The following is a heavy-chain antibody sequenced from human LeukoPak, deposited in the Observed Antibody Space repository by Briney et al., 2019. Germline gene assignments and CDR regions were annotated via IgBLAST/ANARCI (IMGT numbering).Heavy chain of an antibody. CDR3: AKDIAAAGTRAFDY. V-gene: IGHV3-9*01. D-gene: IGHD6-13*01. CDR2: ISWNSGSI. Sequence: GGSLRLSCAASGFTFDDYAMHWVRQAPGKGLEWVSGISWNSGSIGYADSVKGRSTISRDNAKNSLYLQMNSLRAEDTALYYCAKDIAAAGTRAFDYWGQGTLVTVSS. CDR1: GFTFDDYA. J-gene: IGHJ4*02.